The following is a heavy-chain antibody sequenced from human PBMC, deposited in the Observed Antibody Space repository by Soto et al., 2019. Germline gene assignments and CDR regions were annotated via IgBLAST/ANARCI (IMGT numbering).Heavy chain of an antibody. J-gene: IGHJ2*01. V-gene: IGHV3-74*01. D-gene: IGHD6-19*01. CDR1: GFTFSSYW. Sequence: EVQLVESGGGLVQPGGSLRLSCAASGFTFSSYWMHWVRQAPGKGLVWVSRINSDGSSTSYADSVKGRFNISRDNAKNTLYLQMNSLRAEDTAVYYCASWGYSSGWGAWYFDLWGRGTLVTVSS. CDR3: ASWGYSSGWGAWYFDL. CDR2: INSDGSST.